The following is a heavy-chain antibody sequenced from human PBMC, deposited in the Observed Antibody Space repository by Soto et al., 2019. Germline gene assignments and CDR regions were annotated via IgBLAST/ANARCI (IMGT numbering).Heavy chain of an antibody. CDR3: ARTITMVGGVIDWFDP. CDR2: IHYSGST. Sequence: QVQLQESGPGLVKPSETLSLTCTVSGGSISNYYWSWIRQPPGKGLEWIGYIHYSGSTNYNPSLKSRVTISVDTSKNQFSLKLSSVTAADTAVYYCARTITMVGGVIDWFDPWGQGTLVTVSS. CDR1: GGSISNYY. V-gene: IGHV4-59*01. D-gene: IGHD3-10*01. J-gene: IGHJ5*02.